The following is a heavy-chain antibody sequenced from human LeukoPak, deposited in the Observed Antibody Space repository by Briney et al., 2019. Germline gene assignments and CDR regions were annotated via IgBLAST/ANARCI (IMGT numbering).Heavy chain of an antibody. Sequence: GASVKVSCKASGYTFTGYYMHWVRQAPGQGLEWMGWIKPNKGSTNYAQQSEGRVTMTRQTSISTAYMEMSRLRSVDTAVYYCARARGDIVVVPAAIWFDPWGQGTLVTVSS. CDR1: GYTFTGYY. CDR2: IKPNKGST. CDR3: ARARGDIVVVPAAIWFDP. J-gene: IGHJ5*02. V-gene: IGHV1-2*02. D-gene: IGHD2-2*01.